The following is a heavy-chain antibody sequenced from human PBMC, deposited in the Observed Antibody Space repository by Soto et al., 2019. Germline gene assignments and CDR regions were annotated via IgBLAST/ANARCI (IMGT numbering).Heavy chain of an antibody. CDR1: GFTFGSYA. Sequence: PGGSLRLSCAGSGFTFGSYAMSWVRQAPGQGLEWVSAISTSDGTYYAGSVRGRFTISRDISQSTLYLHMNSLRAEDTAVYYCAPHPPGVAGDNWGQGTLVTVSS. V-gene: IGHV3-23*01. CDR2: ISTSDGT. CDR3: APHPPGVAGDN. D-gene: IGHD6-19*01. J-gene: IGHJ4*02.